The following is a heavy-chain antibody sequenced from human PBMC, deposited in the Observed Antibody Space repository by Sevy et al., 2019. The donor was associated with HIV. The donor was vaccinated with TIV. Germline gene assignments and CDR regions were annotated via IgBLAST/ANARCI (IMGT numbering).Heavy chain of an antibody. CDR3: ARDLTGRYYYYGMDV. J-gene: IGHJ6*02. CDR2: IYYSGST. Sequence: SETLSLTCTVSGGSISSYYWSWIRQPPGKGLEWIGYIYYSGSTNYNPSLKSRVTISVDTSKNQFSLKLSSVTAADTAVYYCARDLTGRYYYYGMDVWGQRTTVTVSS. CDR1: GGSISSYY. D-gene: IGHD3-9*01. V-gene: IGHV4-59*01.